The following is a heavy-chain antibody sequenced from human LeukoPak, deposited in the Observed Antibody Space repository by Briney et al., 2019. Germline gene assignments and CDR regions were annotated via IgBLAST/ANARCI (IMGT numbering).Heavy chain of an antibody. CDR1: GYTFTSYY. Sequence: ASVKVSCKASGYTFTSYYMHWVRQAPGQGLEWMGIINPSGGSTSYAQKFQGRVTMTRDTSTSTVYMELSSLRSEDTAVYYCARAGLAKYSSSWYRIDYWGQGTLVTVSS. J-gene: IGHJ4*02. D-gene: IGHD6-13*01. CDR2: INPSGGST. CDR3: ARAGLAKYSSSWYRIDY. V-gene: IGHV1-46*01.